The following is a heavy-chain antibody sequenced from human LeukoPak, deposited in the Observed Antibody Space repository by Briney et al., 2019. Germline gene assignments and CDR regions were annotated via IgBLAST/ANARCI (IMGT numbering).Heavy chain of an antibody. CDR3: ARGPRFYFGVITFNCFDP. CDR2: INPNSGGT. CDR1: GYTFSGYY. J-gene: IGHJ5*02. Sequence: ASVRVSCKASGYTFSGYYMHWVRQAPGQGLEWMGWINPNSGGTNYAQKFQGRVTMTRDTSISTAYMELTRLRSDDTAVYYCARGPRFYFGVITFNCFDPWGQGTLVTVSS. D-gene: IGHD3-3*01. V-gene: IGHV1-2*02.